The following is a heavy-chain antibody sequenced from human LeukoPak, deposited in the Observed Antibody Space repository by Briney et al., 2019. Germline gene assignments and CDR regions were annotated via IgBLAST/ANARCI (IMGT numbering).Heavy chain of an antibody. Sequence: PGGSLRLSCAASGFTFSNAWMGWVRQAPGKGLEWVGRIKSKADGATTDYAAPVKGRFTISRDDSKNTLYLQMNSLKTEDTALYYCTTHSYRYCSSTSCRLVGFDYWGQGTLVTVSS. D-gene: IGHD2-2*01. V-gene: IGHV3-15*01. CDR3: TTHSYRYCSSTSCRLVGFDY. J-gene: IGHJ4*02. CDR2: IKSKADGATT. CDR1: GFTFSNAW.